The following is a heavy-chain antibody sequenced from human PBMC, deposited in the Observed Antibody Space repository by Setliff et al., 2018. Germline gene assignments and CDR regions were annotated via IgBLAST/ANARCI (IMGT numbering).Heavy chain of an antibody. D-gene: IGHD2-8*01. CDR2: INHSGST. CDR3: ARGRRGVPYYYYYYMDV. J-gene: IGHJ6*03. V-gene: IGHV4-34*01. CDR1: GGSFSGYY. Sequence: SETLSLTCAVYGGSFSGYYWSWIRQPPGKGLEWIGEINHSGSTNYNPSLKSRVSISVDTSKNQFSLKLSSVTAADTAVYYCARGRRGVPYYYYYYMDVWGKGTTVTVSS.